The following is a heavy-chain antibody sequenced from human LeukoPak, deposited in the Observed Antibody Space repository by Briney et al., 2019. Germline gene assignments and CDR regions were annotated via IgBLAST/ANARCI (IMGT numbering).Heavy chain of an antibody. CDR2: IKHSGST. CDR3: ARGSGKVRSHIGRRVWLDY. V-gene: IGHV4-34*01. J-gene: IGHJ4*02. CDR1: GGSFSGYY. D-gene: IGHD3-10*01. Sequence: PSETLSLTCAVYGGSFSGYYWSWIRQPPGKGLEWIGEIKHSGSTNYNPSLKRRVTISADTSKNQFSLKLSSVTAADTAVYYCARGSGKVRSHIGRRVWLDYWGQGTLVTVSS.